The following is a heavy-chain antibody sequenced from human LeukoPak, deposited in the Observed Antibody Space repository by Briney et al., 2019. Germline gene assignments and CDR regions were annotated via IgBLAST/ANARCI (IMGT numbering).Heavy chain of an antibody. D-gene: IGHD6-19*01. J-gene: IGHJ4*02. CDR1: GFTFSSYA. V-gene: IGHV3-64D*06. CDR2: ISSNGGST. Sequence: PGGSLRLSCSASGFTFSSYAMRWVRQARGKGLEYVSAISSNGGSTYYADSVKGRFTISRHHSKHTLYLQMSSLRAEDTAVYYCVTCGSGWYYFYYWGQGTLVTVSS. CDR3: VTCGSGWYYFYY.